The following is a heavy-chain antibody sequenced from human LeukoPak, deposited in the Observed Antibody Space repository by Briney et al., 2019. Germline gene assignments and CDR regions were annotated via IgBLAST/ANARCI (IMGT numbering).Heavy chain of an antibody. D-gene: IGHD6-19*01. CDR1: GFTFSSYG. CDR2: ISYDGSNK. CDR3: AKEYTYSSGWYFDY. Sequence: PGRSLRLSCAASGFTFSSYGMHWVRQAPGKGLEWVAVISYDGSNKYYADSVKGRFTISRDNSKNTLYLQMNSLRAEDTAVYYCAKEYTYSSGWYFDYWGQGTLVTVSS. V-gene: IGHV3-30*18. J-gene: IGHJ4*02.